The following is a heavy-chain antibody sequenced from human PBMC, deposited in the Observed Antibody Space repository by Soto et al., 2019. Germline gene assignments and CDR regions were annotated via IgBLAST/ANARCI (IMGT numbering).Heavy chain of an antibody. CDR1: GGSINTFY. D-gene: IGHD5-12*01. CDR3: ARKGSYSAYNFAHGIQLWSFDF. J-gene: IGHJ4*02. V-gene: IGHV4-4*07. Sequence: SETLSLTCTVSGGSINTFYWSWVRQPAGKGLEWIGRIFSSGSTSFNPSLESRVAMSVDTSKNRFSLNLSSVTAADMAVYYCARKGSYSAYNFAHGIQLWSFDFWGQGALVTVSS. CDR2: IFSSGST.